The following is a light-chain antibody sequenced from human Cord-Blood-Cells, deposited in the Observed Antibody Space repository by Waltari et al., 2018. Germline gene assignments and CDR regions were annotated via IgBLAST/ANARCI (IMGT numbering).Light chain of an antibody. CDR1: QSISSW. V-gene: IGKV1-5*01. CDR2: DAS. J-gene: IGKJ2*01. Sequence: DIQMTQSHHTLSAPVGDRITITCRAIQSISSWLAWYQQKPGKAPKLLIYDASSLESGVPSRFSGSGSGTEFTLTISSLQPDDFATYYCQQYNSYSYTFGQGTKLEIK. CDR3: QQYNSYSYT.